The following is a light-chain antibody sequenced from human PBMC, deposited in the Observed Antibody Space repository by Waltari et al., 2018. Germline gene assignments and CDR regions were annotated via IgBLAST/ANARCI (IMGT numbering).Light chain of an antibody. Sequence: DIQMTQSPSSLSASVGDRVPITCRASQGISNYLAWYQPKPGKVPKLLIYAASTLKSEAPSRFSGSGSGTDFTLTISSLQPEDVATYYCQKYNSAPPLTFGGGTKVEIK. CDR1: QGISNY. CDR3: QKYNSAPPLT. V-gene: IGKV1-27*01. J-gene: IGKJ4*01. CDR2: AAS.